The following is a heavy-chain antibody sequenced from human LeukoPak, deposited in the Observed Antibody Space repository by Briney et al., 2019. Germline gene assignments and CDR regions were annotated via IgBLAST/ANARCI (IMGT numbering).Heavy chain of an antibody. Sequence: GGSLRLSCAASGFTFSSYGMSWVRQAPGKGLEWVSAISGSGGSTYYADSVKGRFTISRDNSKNTLYLQMNSLRAEDTAVYYCAKDPEYDRVHWFDPWGQGTLVTVSS. CDR1: GFTFSSYG. J-gene: IGHJ5*02. CDR3: AKDPEYDRVHWFDP. CDR2: ISGSGGST. D-gene: IGHD3-22*01. V-gene: IGHV3-23*01.